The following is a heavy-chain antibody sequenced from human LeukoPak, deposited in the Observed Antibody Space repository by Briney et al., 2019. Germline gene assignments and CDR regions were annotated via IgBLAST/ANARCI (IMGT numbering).Heavy chain of an antibody. D-gene: IGHD3-3*01. CDR3: ARLYYDFWSAPKYYFDY. J-gene: IGHJ4*02. V-gene: IGHV5-51*01. Sequence: GESLKISCKGSGYSFTSYWIGWVRQMPGKGLEWMGIIYPGDSDTRYSPSFQGQVTISADKSISTAYLQWSSLKASDTAMYYCARLYYDFWSAPKYYFDYWGQGTLVTVSS. CDR2: IYPGDSDT. CDR1: GYSFTSYW.